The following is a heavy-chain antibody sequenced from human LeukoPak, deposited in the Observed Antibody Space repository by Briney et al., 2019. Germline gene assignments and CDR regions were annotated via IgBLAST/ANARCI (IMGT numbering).Heavy chain of an antibody. CDR2: IKQDGSEK. V-gene: IGHV3-7*01. D-gene: IGHD6-19*01. J-gene: IGHJ4*02. CDR1: GFTFSSYW. Sequence: GGSLRLSCGASGFTFSSYWMSWVRQAPGKGLEWVANIKQDGSEKYYVDSVKGRFTISRDNAKNSLYLQMNSLRAEDTAVYYCVSSGGWYDLDYWGQGTLVTVSS. CDR3: VSSGGWYDLDY.